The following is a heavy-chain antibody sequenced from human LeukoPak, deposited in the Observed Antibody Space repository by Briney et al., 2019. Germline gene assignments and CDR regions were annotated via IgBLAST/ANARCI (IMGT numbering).Heavy chain of an antibody. CDR1: GYTFTSYG. CDR2: ISAYNGNT. CDR3: ARVVHYYDSSGYSYGFDY. Sequence: ASVKVSCKASGYTFTSYGISWVRQAPGQGLEWMGWISAYNGNTNYAQKLQGRVTMTTDTSTSTAYMELRSLRSDDTAVYYCARVVHYYDSSGYSYGFDYWGQGTLVTVSS. D-gene: IGHD3-22*01. V-gene: IGHV1-18*01. J-gene: IGHJ4*02.